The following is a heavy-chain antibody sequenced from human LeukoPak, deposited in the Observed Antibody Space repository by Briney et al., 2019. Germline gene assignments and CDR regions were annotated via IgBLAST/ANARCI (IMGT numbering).Heavy chain of an antibody. CDR1: GGSFSGYY. D-gene: IGHD3-22*01. CDR2: INHSGST. Sequence: SETLSLTCAAYGGSFSGYYWSWIRQPPGKGLEWIGEINHSGSTNYNPSLKSRVTISVDTSKNQFSLKLSSVTAADTAVYYCARGPPARYYDSSGYYGYWGQGTLVTVSS. V-gene: IGHV4-34*01. J-gene: IGHJ4*02. CDR3: ARGPPARYYDSSGYYGY.